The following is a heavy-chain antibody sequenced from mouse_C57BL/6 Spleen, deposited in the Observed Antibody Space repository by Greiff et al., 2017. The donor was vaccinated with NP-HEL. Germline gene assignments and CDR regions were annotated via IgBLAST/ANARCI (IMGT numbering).Heavy chain of an antibody. CDR1: GYAFSSYW. V-gene: IGHV1-80*01. CDR2: IYPGDGDT. J-gene: IGHJ4*01. Sequence: QVQLQQSGAELVKPGASVKISCKASGYAFSSYWMNWVKQRPGKGLEWIGQIYPGDGDTNYNGQFKGKATLTADKSSSTAYMQLSSLTSEDSAVYFCARRSYGSSYSSYAMDYWGQGTSVTVSS. CDR3: ARRSYGSSYSSYAMDY. D-gene: IGHD1-1*01.